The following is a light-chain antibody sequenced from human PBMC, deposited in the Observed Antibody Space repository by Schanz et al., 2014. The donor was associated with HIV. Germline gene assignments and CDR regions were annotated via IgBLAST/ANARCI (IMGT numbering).Light chain of an antibody. Sequence: EIVVTQSPGTLSLSPGERATLSCRASQSVSNRYLAWYQQKPGQAPRLLIYDASNRATGIPARFSGSGSGTEFTLTISSLQSEDCAVYYCQQYNNWPPLTFGGGTKVEMK. V-gene: IGKV3D-15*01. CDR2: DAS. CDR1: QSVSNRY. J-gene: IGKJ4*01. CDR3: QQYNNWPPLT.